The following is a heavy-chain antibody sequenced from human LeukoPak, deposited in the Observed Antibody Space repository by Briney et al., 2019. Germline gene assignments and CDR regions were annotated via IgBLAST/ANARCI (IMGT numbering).Heavy chain of an antibody. CDR1: GYTFTSYY. Sequence: ASVKVSCKASGYTFTSYYMHWVRQAPGQGLEWMGIINPSGGSTSYAQKFQGRVTMTRGMSTSTVYMELSSLRSEDTAVYYCARAGCSSTSCPKTYYYYYMDVWGKGTTVTVSS. J-gene: IGHJ6*03. CDR2: INPSGGST. D-gene: IGHD2-2*01. CDR3: ARAGCSSTSCPKTYYYYYMDV. V-gene: IGHV1-46*01.